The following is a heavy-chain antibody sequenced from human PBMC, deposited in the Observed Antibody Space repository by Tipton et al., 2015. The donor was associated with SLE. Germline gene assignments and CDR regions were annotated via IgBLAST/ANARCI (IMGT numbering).Heavy chain of an antibody. CDR3: ATEDILTGSFDY. CDR2: INYSGST. Sequence: TLSLTCSVSGGSISSHYWSWIRQPPGKGLEWIGYINYSGSTNYNPSLKSRVTISVDTSKNQFSLKLSSVTAADTAVYYCATEDILTGSFDYWGQGTLVTVSS. J-gene: IGHJ4*02. V-gene: IGHV4-59*11. D-gene: IGHD3-9*01. CDR1: GGSISSHY.